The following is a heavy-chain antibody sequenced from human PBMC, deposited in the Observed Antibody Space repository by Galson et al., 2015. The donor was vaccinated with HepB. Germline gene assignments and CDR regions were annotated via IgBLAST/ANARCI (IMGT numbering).Heavy chain of an antibody. CDR3: ARVVPPVVPAAMHYYYGMDV. CDR1: GYTFTSYA. D-gene: IGHD2-2*01. J-gene: IGHJ6*02. V-gene: IGHV1-3*01. Sequence: SVKVSCKASGYTFTSYAMHWVRQAPGQRLEWMGWINAGNGNTKYSQKFQGRVTITRDTSASTAYMELSSLRSEDTAVYYCARVVPPVVPAAMHYYYGMDVWGQGTTVTVSS. CDR2: INAGNGNT.